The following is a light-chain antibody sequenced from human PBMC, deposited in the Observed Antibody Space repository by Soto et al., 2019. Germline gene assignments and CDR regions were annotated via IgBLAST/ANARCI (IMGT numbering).Light chain of an antibody. V-gene: IGKV1-27*01. CDR1: QGINNF. CDR3: QQYDSVPLT. Sequence: IQMTQSPSSLSASVGDRVTITCRASQGINNFLAWYQQKPGKAPQLLIYAAATLQSGVPSRFSAYGSATEFTLAISNLQPEDVATYYCQQYDSVPLTFGQGTKVEIQ. CDR2: AAA. J-gene: IGKJ1*01.